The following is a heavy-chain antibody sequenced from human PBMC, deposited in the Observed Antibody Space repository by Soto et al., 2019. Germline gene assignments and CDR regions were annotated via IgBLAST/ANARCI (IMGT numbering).Heavy chain of an antibody. Sequence: GGSLRLSCAASGFTFSSYSMNWVRQAPGKGLEWVSSISSGGSYIYYADSMKGRFTISRDNAKNSLYLQINTLRAEDTAVYYCARASHAAVGDYSDYWGQGTLVTVSS. J-gene: IGHJ4*02. V-gene: IGHV3-21*01. CDR2: ISSGGSYI. D-gene: IGHD3-16*01. CDR3: ARASHAAVGDYSDY. CDR1: GFTFSSYS.